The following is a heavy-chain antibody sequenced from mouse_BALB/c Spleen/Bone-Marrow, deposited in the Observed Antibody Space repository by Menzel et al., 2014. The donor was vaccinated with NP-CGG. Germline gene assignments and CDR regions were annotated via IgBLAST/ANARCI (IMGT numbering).Heavy chain of an antibody. Sequence: QVQLQQPGAELVKPGAPVKLSCKASGYTFTSYWMNWVKQRPGRGLEWIGRIDPSDSETHYNQKFKDKATLTVYKSSSTAYIQLSSLTSEDSAVYYCARALGDGYYYAMDYWGQGTSVTVSS. CDR3: ARALGDGYYYAMDY. D-gene: IGHD2-3*01. CDR2: IDPSDSET. CDR1: GYTFTSYW. J-gene: IGHJ4*01. V-gene: IGHV1-69*02.